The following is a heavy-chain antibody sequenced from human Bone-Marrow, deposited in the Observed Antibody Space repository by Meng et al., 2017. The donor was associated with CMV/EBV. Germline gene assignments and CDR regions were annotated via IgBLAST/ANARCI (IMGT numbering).Heavy chain of an antibody. J-gene: IGHJ4*02. CDR2: ISAYNGNT. D-gene: IGHD3-3*01. Sequence: ASVKVSCKASGYTFTSYGISWVRQAPGQGLEWMGWISAYNGNTNYAQKLQGRVTMTTDTSTSTAYMELRSLRSDDTAVYYCARDLADYDFWSGPPGDYWGQGPRVTGSS. CDR3: ARDLADYDFWSGPPGDY. CDR1: GYTFTSYG. V-gene: IGHV1-18*01.